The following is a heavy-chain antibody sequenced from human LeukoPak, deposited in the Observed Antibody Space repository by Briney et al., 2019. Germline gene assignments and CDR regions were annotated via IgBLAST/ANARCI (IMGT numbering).Heavy chain of an antibody. CDR2: ISSSSSYI. Sequence: PGGSLRLSCAASGFTFSSYSMNWVRQAPGKGLEWVSSISSSSSYIYYADSVKGRFTISRDNAKNSLYLQMNSLRAEDTAVYYCARDLYGDYPRDYWGQGTLVTVSS. CDR3: ARDLYGDYPRDY. CDR1: GFTFSSYS. V-gene: IGHV3-21*01. D-gene: IGHD4-17*01. J-gene: IGHJ4*02.